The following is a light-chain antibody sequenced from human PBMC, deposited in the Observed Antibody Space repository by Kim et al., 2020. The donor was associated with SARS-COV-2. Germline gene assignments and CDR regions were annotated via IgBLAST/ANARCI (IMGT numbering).Light chain of an antibody. J-gene: IGKJ2*03. V-gene: IGKV2D-29*01. CDR1: QSLQHSDGNAY. CDR2: EVS. Sequence: QPAAMSCKSSQSLQHSDGNAYLFWYMQKPGQPPHLLIYEVSSRISGVPDRISGSGSGTDFTLRISRVEAEDAGVYYCMQSMQLPYSFGQGTKLEIK. CDR3: MQSMQLPYS.